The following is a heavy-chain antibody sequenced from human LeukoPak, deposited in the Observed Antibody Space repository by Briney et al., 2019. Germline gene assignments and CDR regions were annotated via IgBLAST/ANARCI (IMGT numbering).Heavy chain of an antibody. Sequence: SGTLSLTCAVSGGSISSSNCWSWVRPPPGKGREWIGENYHSGSTNYNPSLKSRVTLSVDKSKNQFSLKLSSVTAADTAVYYCAREIRIAAGGAWWFDSWGQGTLVTVSS. CDR2: NYHSGST. CDR3: AREIRIAAGGAWWFDS. J-gene: IGHJ5*01. D-gene: IGHD6-13*01. V-gene: IGHV4-4*02. CDR1: GGSISSSNC.